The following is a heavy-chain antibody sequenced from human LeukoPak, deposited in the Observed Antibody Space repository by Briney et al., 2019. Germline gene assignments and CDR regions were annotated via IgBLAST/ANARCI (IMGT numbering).Heavy chain of an antibody. D-gene: IGHD1-26*01. CDR1: GGTFTSYA. CDR2: IIPISGTT. CDR3: ARKLRLGGNWFDP. Sequence: SVRASCKTSGGTFTSYAITWVRQAPGQGLEWMGKIIPISGTTNYAQKFQGRVTFTADESTSTAYMELSSLRSEDTALYYCARKLRLGGNWFDPWGQGTLVTVSS. V-gene: IGHV1-69*15. J-gene: IGHJ5*02.